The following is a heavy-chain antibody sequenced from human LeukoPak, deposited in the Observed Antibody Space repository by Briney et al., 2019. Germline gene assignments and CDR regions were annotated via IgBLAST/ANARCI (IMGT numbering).Heavy chain of an antibody. CDR1: GFTFSSYE. J-gene: IGHJ6*03. CDR3: ASLGDVGYYYYYMDV. D-gene: IGHD3-16*01. V-gene: IGHV3-48*03. Sequence: GGSLRLSCAASGFTFSSYEMNWVRQAPGKGLEWVSYISSSGSTIYYADSVKGRFTISRDNAKNSLYLQMNSLRAEDTALYYCASLGDVGYYYYYMDVWGKGTTVTVSS. CDR2: ISSSGSTI.